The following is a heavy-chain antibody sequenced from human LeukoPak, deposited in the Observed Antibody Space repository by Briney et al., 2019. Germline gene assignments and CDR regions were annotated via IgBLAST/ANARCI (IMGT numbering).Heavy chain of an antibody. Sequence: PGGSLRLSXAASGFTFSTYAMNWVRQAPGKGLEWVSGISGSASSIHYADSVKGRFTISRDNSKNTLYLQMNSLRVEDTAVYFCAKTWWQWYFFDYWGQGTLVTVSS. D-gene: IGHD6-19*01. J-gene: IGHJ4*02. CDR3: AKTWWQWYFFDY. CDR2: ISGSASSI. V-gene: IGHV3-23*01. CDR1: GFTFSTYA.